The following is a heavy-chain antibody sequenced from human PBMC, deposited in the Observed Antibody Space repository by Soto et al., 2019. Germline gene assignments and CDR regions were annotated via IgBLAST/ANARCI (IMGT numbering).Heavy chain of an antibody. CDR2: IHHSGRT. CDR3: ARGGDWQFDY. V-gene: IGHV4-4*02. CDR1: GDSISSDKW. J-gene: IGHJ4*02. Sequence: QVQLQESGPGLVKPSGTLSLTCAVSGDSISSDKWWSWVRQPPGKGLEWIGEIHHSGRTNYNPCLKSRVTILVEKSKNQVSLELSSMTAADTAVYYCARGGDWQFDYWGQGTLVTVSS. D-gene: IGHD2-21*02.